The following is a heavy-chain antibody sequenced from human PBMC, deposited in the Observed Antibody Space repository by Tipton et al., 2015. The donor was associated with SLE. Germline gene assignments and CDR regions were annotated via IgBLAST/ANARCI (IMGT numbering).Heavy chain of an antibody. CDR3: ARVEYDAYDLPQFAL. CDR2: IYYSGNT. V-gene: IGHV4-59*13. CDR1: GGSISSYY. Sequence: TLSLTCTVSGGSISSYYWNWLRQPPGKGLEWIGYIYYSGNTKYNPSLRSRVTISVDTSKVQFSLRLNSVTAADTAIYYCARVEYDAYDLPQFALWGQGALVTVSS. J-gene: IGHJ4*02. D-gene: IGHD3-3*01.